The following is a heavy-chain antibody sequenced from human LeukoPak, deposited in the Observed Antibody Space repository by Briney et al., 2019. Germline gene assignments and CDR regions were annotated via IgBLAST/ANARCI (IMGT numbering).Heavy chain of an antibody. CDR1: GFTFSTFS. D-gene: IGHD2-15*01. CDR2: IGIGGNI. CDR3: AKDGRNWYFDL. V-gene: IGHV3-48*01. J-gene: IGHJ2*01. Sequence: GGSLRLSCAASGFTFSTFSMNWVRQAPGKGLEWVSYIGIGGNIYYTDSVKGRFTISRDNSKNTLYLQMNSLRAEDTAVYYCAKDGRNWYFDLWGRGTLVTVSS.